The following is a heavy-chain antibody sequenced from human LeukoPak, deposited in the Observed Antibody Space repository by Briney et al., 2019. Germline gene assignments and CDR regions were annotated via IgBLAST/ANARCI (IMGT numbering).Heavy chain of an antibody. J-gene: IGHJ4*02. CDR3: ASGGVRGYCSSTSCYTFWY. CDR1: GGSFSGYY. Sequence: PSETLSLTCAVYGGSFSGYYRSWIRQPPGKGLEWIGEINHSGSTNYNPSLKSRVTISVDTSKNQFSLKLSSVTAADTAVYYCASGGVRGYCSSTSCYTFWYWGQGTLVTVSS. D-gene: IGHD2-2*02. CDR2: INHSGST. V-gene: IGHV4-34*01.